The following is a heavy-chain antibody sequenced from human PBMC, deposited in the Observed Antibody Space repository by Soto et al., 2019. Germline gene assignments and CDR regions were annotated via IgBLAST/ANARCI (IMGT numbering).Heavy chain of an antibody. V-gene: IGHV4-39*01. CDR3: ARGSYYDSSGYPYSDY. CDR1: GGSISSSSYY. D-gene: IGHD3-22*01. Sequence: QLQLQESGPGLVKPSETLSLTCTVSGGSISSSSYYWGWIRQPPGKGLEWIGSIYYSGSTYYNPSLKSRVTISVDTSKNQFSLKLSSVTAADTAVYYCARGSYYDSSGYPYSDYWGQGTLVTVSS. J-gene: IGHJ4*02. CDR2: IYYSGST.